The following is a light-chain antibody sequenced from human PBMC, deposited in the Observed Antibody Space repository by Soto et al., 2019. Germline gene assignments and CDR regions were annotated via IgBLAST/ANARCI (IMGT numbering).Light chain of an antibody. CDR1: QGISNY. Sequence: DIQLTQSPSFLSASVEDRVTITSRASQGISNYLACYQRKPGKAPKLLIYAASTLQSGVPSRFSGSASGTEFTLTISSLQPEDFATYYCQQLNSYPLTFGGGTKVEIK. V-gene: IGKV1-9*01. CDR3: QQLNSYPLT. CDR2: AAS. J-gene: IGKJ4*01.